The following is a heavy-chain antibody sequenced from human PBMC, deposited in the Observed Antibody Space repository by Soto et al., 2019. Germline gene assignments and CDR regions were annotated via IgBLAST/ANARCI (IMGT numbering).Heavy chain of an antibody. CDR2: ISYDGSNK. CDR1: GFTFSSYG. CDR3: AKDLGPLYCGGGSCYLGIDY. V-gene: IGHV3-30*18. Sequence: GGSLRLSCAASGFTFSSYGMHWVRQAPGKGLEWVAVISYDGSNKYYADSVKGRFTISRDNSKNTLYLQMNSLRAEDTAVYYCAKDLGPLYCGGGSCYLGIDYWGQGTLVTVSS. D-gene: IGHD2-15*01. J-gene: IGHJ4*02.